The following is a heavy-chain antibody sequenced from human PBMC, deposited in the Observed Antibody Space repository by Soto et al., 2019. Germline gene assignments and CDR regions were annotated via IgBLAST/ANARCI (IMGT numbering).Heavy chain of an antibody. CDR2: IYYSGST. CDR3: ARQIRGLIGYCSGGSPSAFDI. D-gene: IGHD2-15*01. Sequence: PSETLSLTCTVSGGSISSSSYYWGWIRQPPGKGLEWIGSIYYSGSTYYNPSLKSRVTISVDTSKNQFSLKLSSVTAADAAVYYCARQIRGLIGYCSGGSPSAFDIWGQGTMVTVSS. CDR1: GGSISSSSYY. V-gene: IGHV4-39*01. J-gene: IGHJ3*02.